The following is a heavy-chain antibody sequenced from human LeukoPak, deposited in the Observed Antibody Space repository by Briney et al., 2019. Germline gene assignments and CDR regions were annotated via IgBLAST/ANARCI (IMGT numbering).Heavy chain of an antibody. D-gene: IGHD3-22*01. Sequence: PGGSLRLSCAASGFTVSSNYMSWVRQAPGKGLEWVSAISGSGGSTYYADSVKGRFTISRDNSKNTLYLQMNSLRAEDTAVYYCAKDIASGLVILDMDVWGKGTTVTISS. CDR1: GFTVSSNY. CDR3: AKDIASGLVILDMDV. J-gene: IGHJ6*03. V-gene: IGHV3-23*01. CDR2: ISGSGGST.